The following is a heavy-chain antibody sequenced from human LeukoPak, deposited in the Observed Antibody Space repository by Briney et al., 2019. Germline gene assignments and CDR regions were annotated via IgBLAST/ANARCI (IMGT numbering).Heavy chain of an antibody. D-gene: IGHD6-19*01. CDR3: ARDDIAVAGTDY. CDR2: TSYDGSSK. J-gene: IGHJ4*02. CDR1: GFTFSNYA. V-gene: IGHV3-30*14. Sequence: GRSLRLSCVASGFTFSNYAMHWVRQAPGKGREWVAVTSYDGSSKYYADSVKGRFTISRDNSKNTLYLQMNGLRAEDTAVYYCARDDIAVAGTDYWGQGTLVTVSS.